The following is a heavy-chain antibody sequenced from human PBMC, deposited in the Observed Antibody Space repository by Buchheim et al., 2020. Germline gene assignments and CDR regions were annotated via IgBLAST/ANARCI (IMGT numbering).Heavy chain of an antibody. V-gene: IGHV4-39*02. D-gene: IGHD5-12*01. Sequence: QLQLQESGPGLVKPSETLSLTCTVSGGSISRSSYYWGWIRQPPGKGLEWIGSIYYSGMTYYNPSLKIRVTISVDTPKNQFSLKLSSVTAADTAVYYCAREGVLNNVDIVTTVPYYFDYWGQGTL. CDR2: IYYSGMT. J-gene: IGHJ4*02. CDR1: GGSISRSSYY. CDR3: AREGVLNNVDIVTTVPYYFDY.